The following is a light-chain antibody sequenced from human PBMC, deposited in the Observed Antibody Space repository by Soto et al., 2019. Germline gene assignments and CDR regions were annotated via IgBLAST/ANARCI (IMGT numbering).Light chain of an antibody. Sequence: RVNQSVSTVSASVGERVTITCRASQSISGWLAWYQQKPGKAPKLLIYDVSSLESGVPSRFSGSGSATEFTLTISSLQPDDFATYYCQQYNNYWPFGQGTKVDIK. CDR2: DVS. V-gene: IGKV1-5*01. J-gene: IGKJ1*01. CDR1: QSISGW. CDR3: QQYNNYWP.